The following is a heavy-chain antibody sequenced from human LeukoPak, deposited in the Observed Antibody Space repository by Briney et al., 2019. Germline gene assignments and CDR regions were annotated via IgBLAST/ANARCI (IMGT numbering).Heavy chain of an antibody. J-gene: IGHJ4*02. V-gene: IGHV4-34*01. CDR1: GGSFSGYY. D-gene: IGHD3-3*01. CDR3: ARVRGYYPYYFDY. Sequence: SETLSLTCAVYGGSFSGYYWSWIRQPPGKGLEWMGEINHSGSTNYNPSLKSRVTISVDTSKNQFSLKLSSVTAADTAVYYCARVRGYYPYYFDYWGQGTLVTVSS. CDR2: INHSGST.